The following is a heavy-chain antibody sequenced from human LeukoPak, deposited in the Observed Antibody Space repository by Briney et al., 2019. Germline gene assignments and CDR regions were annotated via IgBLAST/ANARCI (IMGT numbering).Heavy chain of an antibody. Sequence: GRSLRLSCAASGFTFSSYSMNWVRQAPGKGLEWVSSISSSSSYIYYADSVKGRFTISRDNAKNSLYLQMNSLRAEDTAVYYCASYCSSTSCYNWFDPWGQGTLVTVSS. CDR3: ASYCSSTSCYNWFDP. V-gene: IGHV3-21*01. CDR1: GFTFSSYS. D-gene: IGHD2-2*01. CDR2: ISSSSSYI. J-gene: IGHJ5*02.